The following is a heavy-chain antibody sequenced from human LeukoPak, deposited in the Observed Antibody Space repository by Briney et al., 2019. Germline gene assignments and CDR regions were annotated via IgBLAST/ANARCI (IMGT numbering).Heavy chain of an antibody. CDR1: GYTFTSDV. V-gene: IGHV1-18*01. J-gene: IGHJ2*01. D-gene: IGHD2-21*02. Sequence: ASVSVSXKASGYTFTSDVISWGWQGPRQGLGWVGCIDAYNGDTNYAQTLQGRGSMTTETSTSTAYMELRSLRSDDTAVYYCPRRVPFLCGGDCFTWYFDLWGRGTLVTVSS. CDR2: IDAYNGDT. CDR3: PRRVPFLCGGDCFTWYFDL.